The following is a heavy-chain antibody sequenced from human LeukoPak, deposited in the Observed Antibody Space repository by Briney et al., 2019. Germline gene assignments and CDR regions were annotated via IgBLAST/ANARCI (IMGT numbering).Heavy chain of an antibody. V-gene: IGHV1-2*02. Sequence: GASVKVSCKASGYTLTGHYMHWVRQAPGQGLEWMGWINPSSGATNYAQKFQGRVTMTRDTSINTAYMELSRLRSDDTAVYYCVRVNYYGRVDYFDYWGQGSLVTVSS. CDR3: VRVNYYGRVDYFDY. J-gene: IGHJ4*02. D-gene: IGHD3-10*01. CDR1: GYTLTGHY. CDR2: INPSSGAT.